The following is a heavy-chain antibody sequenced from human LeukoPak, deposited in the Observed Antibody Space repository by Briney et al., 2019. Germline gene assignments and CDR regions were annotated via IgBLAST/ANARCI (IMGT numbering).Heavy chain of an antibody. CDR2: INSDGSST. J-gene: IGHJ4*02. Sequence: PGGSLRLSCAASGFTFSSYWMHWVRQAPGKGLVWVSRINSDGSSTSYADSVKGRFTISRDNAKNTLYLQMNSLRAEDTAVYYCACLYTYGGSFDYWGQGTLVTVSS. V-gene: IGHV3-74*01. D-gene: IGHD4-23*01. CDR3: ACLYTYGGSFDY. CDR1: GFTFSSYW.